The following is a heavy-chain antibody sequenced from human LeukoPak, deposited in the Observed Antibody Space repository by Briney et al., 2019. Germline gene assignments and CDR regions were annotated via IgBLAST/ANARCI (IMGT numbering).Heavy chain of an antibody. D-gene: IGHD5-18*01. Sequence: GGSLRLSCAASGFSFSGYYMSWIREAPGKGLDWVSCISSSGSTIYYADFVKGRFSISRDNAKNSLYLQMNSLRAEDTAVYYCARDRAAMVIDYWGQGTLVTVSS. CDR1: GFSFSGYY. V-gene: IGHV3-11*04. CDR3: ARDRAAMVIDY. J-gene: IGHJ4*02. CDR2: ISSSGSTI.